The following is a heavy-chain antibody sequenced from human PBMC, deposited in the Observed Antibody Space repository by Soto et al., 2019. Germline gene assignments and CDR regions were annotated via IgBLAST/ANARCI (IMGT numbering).Heavy chain of an antibody. V-gene: IGHV1-69*05. CDR3: ARATGRAAAGRIYGMDV. CDR2: IIPIFGTA. CDR1: GGTFSSYA. Sequence: SVKVSCKASGGTFSSYAISWVRQAPGQGLEWMGGIIPIFGTANYAQKFQGRVTITTDESTSTAYMELSSLRSEDTAVYYCARATGRAAAGRIYGMDVWGQGTTVTVSS. J-gene: IGHJ6*02. D-gene: IGHD6-13*01.